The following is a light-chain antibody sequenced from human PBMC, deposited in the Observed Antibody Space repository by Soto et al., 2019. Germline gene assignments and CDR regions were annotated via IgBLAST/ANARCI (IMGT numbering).Light chain of an antibody. Sequence: QSALTQPASVSGSPGQSITISCTGTSSDVGAYNYVSWYQQHPGKAPKLMIYEVSNRPSGVSNRFSGSKSGNTASLTISGLRTEDEADYYCNSFTSSSTVVFGGGTKLTVL. J-gene: IGLJ2*01. V-gene: IGLV2-14*01. CDR2: EVS. CDR1: SSDVGAYNY. CDR3: NSFTSSSTVV.